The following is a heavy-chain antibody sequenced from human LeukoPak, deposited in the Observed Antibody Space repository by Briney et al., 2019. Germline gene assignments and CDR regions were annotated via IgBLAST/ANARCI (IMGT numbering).Heavy chain of an antibody. CDR1: GYTFTGYY. CDR3: ARINDSSGYYYYFDY. J-gene: IGHJ4*02. Sequence: ASVKVSCKASGYTFTGYYMHWVRQAPGQGLEWMGWINPNSGGTNYAQKFQGRVTMTRDTSISTAYMELSRLRSDHTAVYYCARINDSSGYYYYFDYWGQGTLVTVSS. V-gene: IGHV1-2*02. CDR2: INPNSGGT. D-gene: IGHD3-22*01.